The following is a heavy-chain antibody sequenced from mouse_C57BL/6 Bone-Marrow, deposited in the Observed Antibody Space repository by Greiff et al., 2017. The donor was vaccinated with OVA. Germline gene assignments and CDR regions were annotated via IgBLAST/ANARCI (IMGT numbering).Heavy chain of an antibody. D-gene: IGHD3-1*01. CDR3: ARGGPYLGFAY. CDR1: GYTFTSYW. J-gene: IGHJ3*01. CDR2: IDPNSGGT. Sequence: QVQLQQPGAELVKPGASVKLSCKASGYTFTSYWMHWVKQRPGRGLEWIGRIDPNSGGTKYNEKFKSKATLTVDKPSSTAYMQLSSLTSEVSAVYYCARGGPYLGFAYRGQGTLVTVSA. V-gene: IGHV1-72*01.